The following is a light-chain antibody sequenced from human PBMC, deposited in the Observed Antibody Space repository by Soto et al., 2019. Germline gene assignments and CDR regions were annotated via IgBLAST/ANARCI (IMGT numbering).Light chain of an antibody. CDR1: RNDVGGYNY. CDR2: DVT. J-gene: IGLJ1*01. CDR3: SSYTPSSTYV. Sequence: QSVLTQPASGSGSTGQSFTISCTGTRNDVGGYNYVSWYNQHSGSAPKLMIYDVTTRLSGTSHRFCGSKSGYTASLTISGLHAEDEADYYCSSYTPSSTYVFVTGTKVTVL. V-gene: IGLV2-14*01.